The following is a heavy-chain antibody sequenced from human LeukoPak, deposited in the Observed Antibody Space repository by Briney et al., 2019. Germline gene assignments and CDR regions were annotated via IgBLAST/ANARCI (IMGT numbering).Heavy chain of an antibody. CDR1: GGSISSYY. Sequence: PSETPSLTCTVSGGSISSYYWSWIRQPPGKGLEWIGYIYTSGSTNYNPSLKSRVTISVDTSKNQFSLKLSSVTAADTAVYYCARRAATTVETKRPLYYYYMDVWGKGTTVTVSS. D-gene: IGHD4-23*01. J-gene: IGHJ6*03. V-gene: IGHV4-4*09. CDR2: IYTSGST. CDR3: ARRAATTVETKRPLYYYYMDV.